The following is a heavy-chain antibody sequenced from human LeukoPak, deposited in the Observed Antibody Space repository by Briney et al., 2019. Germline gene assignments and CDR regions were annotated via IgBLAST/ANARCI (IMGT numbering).Heavy chain of an antibody. CDR2: IVVGSGNT. CDR3: AKDPHSVVTAILDY. Sequence: ASVKVSCKASGGTFSSYAISWVRQARGQRLEWIGWIVVGSGNTNYAQKFQERVTITRDMSTSTAYMELSSLRAEDTAVYYCAKDPHSVVTAILDYWGQGTLVTVSS. D-gene: IGHD2-21*02. CDR1: GGTFSSYA. J-gene: IGHJ4*02. V-gene: IGHV1-58*02.